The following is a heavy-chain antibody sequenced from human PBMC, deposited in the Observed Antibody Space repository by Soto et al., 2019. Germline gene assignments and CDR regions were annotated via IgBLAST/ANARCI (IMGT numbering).Heavy chain of an antibody. J-gene: IGHJ4*02. CDR1: GYTFTGYY. D-gene: IGHD5-18*01. CDR2: INPNSGGT. V-gene: IGHV1-2*02. CDR3: AREKDTAMVMLDY. Sequence: SVKVSCKASGYTFTGYYMHWVRQAPGQGLEWMGWINPNSGGTNYAQKFQGRVTMTRDTSISTAYMELSRLRSDDTAVYYCAREKDTAMVMLDYWGQGTLVTVSS.